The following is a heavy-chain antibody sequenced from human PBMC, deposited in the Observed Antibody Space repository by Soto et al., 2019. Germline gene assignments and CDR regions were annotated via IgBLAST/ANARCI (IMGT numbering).Heavy chain of an antibody. V-gene: IGHV4-31*03. D-gene: IGHD6-13*01. CDR2: IYYSGST. J-gene: IGHJ5*02. CDR1: GGSISSGGYY. CDR3: ARDAPGIAAAGFDP. Sequence: TSETLSLTCTVSGGSISSGGYYRSWIRQHPGKSLEWIGYIYYSGSTYYNPSLKSRVTISVDTSKNQFSLKLSSVTAADTAVYYCARDAPGIAAAGFDPWGQGTLVTVSS.